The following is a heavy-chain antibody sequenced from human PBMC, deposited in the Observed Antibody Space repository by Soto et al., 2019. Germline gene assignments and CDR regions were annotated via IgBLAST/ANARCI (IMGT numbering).Heavy chain of an antibody. D-gene: IGHD6-13*01. CDR3: AKSREGSIWYEGES. CDR2: ISHDGTTQ. J-gene: IGHJ4*02. Sequence: QVQLVESGGGVVQPGRSLRLSCAASGFTFSDYGMHWVRQAPGKGLEWVAVISHDGTTQDYLDSVKGRFTISRDNSKNRLFLEMSSLRPEDTAVYFWAKSREGSIWYEGESWGQGTLVTVSS. CDR1: GFTFSDYG. V-gene: IGHV3-30*18.